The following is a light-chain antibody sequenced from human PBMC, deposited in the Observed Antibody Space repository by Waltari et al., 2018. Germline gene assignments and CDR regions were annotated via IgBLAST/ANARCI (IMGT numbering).Light chain of an antibody. CDR1: SVPVSTNYY. J-gene: IGLJ3*02. CDR2: STN. Sequence: QTVVTQEPSFSVSPGGTVTLPCCLSSVPVSTNYYPSRFPHTPRQAPRTLISSTNPRSSGVPDRFSGSILDNKAALTITGAQADDESDYYCLLYMGSGSWVFGGGTKLTVL. V-gene: IGLV8-61*01. CDR3: LLYMGSGSWV.